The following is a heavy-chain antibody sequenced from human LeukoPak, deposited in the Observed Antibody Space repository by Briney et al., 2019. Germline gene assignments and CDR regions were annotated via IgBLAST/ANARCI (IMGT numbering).Heavy chain of an antibody. J-gene: IGHJ4*02. Sequence: GGSLRLSCAASGFTFSSYGMHWVRQAPGKGLVWVSRINSDGSSTSYADSVKGRFTISRDNAKNTLYLQMNSLRAEDTAVYYCATGNCGGDCYSGYWGQGTLVTVSS. V-gene: IGHV3-74*01. D-gene: IGHD2-21*02. CDR1: GFTFSSYG. CDR3: ATGNCGGDCYSGY. CDR2: INSDGSST.